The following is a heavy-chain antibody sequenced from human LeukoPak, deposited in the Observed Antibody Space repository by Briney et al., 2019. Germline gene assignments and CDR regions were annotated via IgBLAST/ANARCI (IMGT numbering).Heavy chain of an antibody. CDR2: FDPEDGET. Sequence: ASVKVSCKVSGYTLTELSMHWVRHAPGKGLEWMGGFDPEDGETIYAQKFQGRVTMTEDTSTDTAYMELSSLRSEDTAVYYCATVSPYYDSSGSYYYYYGMDVWGQGTTVTVSS. J-gene: IGHJ6*02. D-gene: IGHD3-22*01. CDR3: ATVSPYYDSSGSYYYYYGMDV. V-gene: IGHV1-24*01. CDR1: GYTLTELS.